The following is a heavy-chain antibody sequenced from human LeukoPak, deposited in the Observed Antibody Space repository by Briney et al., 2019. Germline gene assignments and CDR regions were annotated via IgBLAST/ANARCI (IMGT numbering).Heavy chain of an antibody. CDR1: GYTFTSYG. Sequence: ASVKVSCKASGYTFTSYGINWVRQATGQGLEWMGWMNPNSGNTGYAQKFQGRVTMTRNTSISTAYMELSSLRSEDTAVYYCSLRLGGWYRGWEDYWGQGTLVTVSS. D-gene: IGHD6-19*01. CDR3: SLRLGGWYRGWEDY. J-gene: IGHJ4*02. V-gene: IGHV1-8*02. CDR2: MNPNSGNT.